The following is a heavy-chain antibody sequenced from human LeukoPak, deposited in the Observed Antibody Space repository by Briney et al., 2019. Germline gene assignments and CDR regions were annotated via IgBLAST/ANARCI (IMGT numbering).Heavy chain of an antibody. D-gene: IGHD2-2*01. CDR3: ARRVIVIVPAAIDDI. V-gene: IGHV4-31*03. CDR1: GGSISSGGYY. CDR2: IYYSGST. Sequence: NPSQTLSLTCTVSGGSISSGGYYWSWLRQHPGMGLEWFGYIYYSGSTYYNPSLKSRVTISVDTSKNQFSLKLSSVTAADTAVYYCARRVIVIVPAAIDDIWGQGTMVTVSS. J-gene: IGHJ3*02.